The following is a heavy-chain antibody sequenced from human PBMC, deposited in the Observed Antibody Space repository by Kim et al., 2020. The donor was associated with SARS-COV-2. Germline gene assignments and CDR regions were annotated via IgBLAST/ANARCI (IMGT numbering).Heavy chain of an antibody. J-gene: IGHJ4*02. CDR3: AKGPTRGIAVAGTELGN. D-gene: IGHD6-19*01. V-gene: IGHV3-33*06. Sequence: VKGRFTISRDNSKNTLYLQMNSLRAEDTAVYYCAKGPTRGIAVAGTELGNWGQGTLVTVSS.